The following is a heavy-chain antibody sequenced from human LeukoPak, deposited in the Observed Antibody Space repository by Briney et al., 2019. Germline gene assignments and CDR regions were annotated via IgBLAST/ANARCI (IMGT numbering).Heavy chain of an antibody. CDR2: ISGSGGSL. J-gene: IGHJ4*02. V-gene: IGHV3-23*01. CDR3: AKDFVAVTAIGMYYSDY. D-gene: IGHD2-21*02. Sequence: PGGSLRLSCAASGFTFSSYAMNWVRQTPGKGLEWVSSISGSGGSLYYADSVKGRFTISRDNSKNTFYLQMNSLRAEDTATYYCAKDFVAVTAIGMYYSDYWGQGTLVTVSA. CDR1: GFTFSSYA.